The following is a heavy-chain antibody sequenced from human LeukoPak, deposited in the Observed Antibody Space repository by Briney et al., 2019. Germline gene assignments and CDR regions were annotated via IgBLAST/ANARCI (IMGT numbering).Heavy chain of an antibody. CDR2: INPGDSDT. Sequence: GESLKISCKGSGYSFTSYWIGWVRQMPGKGLEWMAIINPGDSDTRYSPSFQGQVTISADKSISTAYLQWSSLKASDTAMYYCARQLYSSGWFAFDIWGQGTMVTVSS. V-gene: IGHV5-51*01. J-gene: IGHJ3*02. CDR3: ARQLYSSGWFAFDI. CDR1: GYSFTSYW. D-gene: IGHD6-19*01.